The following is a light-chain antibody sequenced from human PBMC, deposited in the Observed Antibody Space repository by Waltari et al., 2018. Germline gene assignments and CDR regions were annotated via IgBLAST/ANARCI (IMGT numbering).Light chain of an antibody. CDR3: QQYGSSPLWT. J-gene: IGKJ1*01. CDR2: GAS. V-gene: IGKV3-20*01. Sequence: EIVLTQSPGTLSLSPGERATLPCRASQSVSRSYLAWYQQKPGQAPRLLIYGASSRATGIPDRFSGSGSGTDFTLTISRLEPEDFAVYYCQQYGSSPLWTFGQGTKVEIK. CDR1: QSVSRSY.